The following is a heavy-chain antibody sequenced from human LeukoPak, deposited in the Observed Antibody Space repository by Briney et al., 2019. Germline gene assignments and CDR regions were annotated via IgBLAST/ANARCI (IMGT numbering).Heavy chain of an antibody. Sequence: PGGSLRLSCAASGFTFSSYGMHWVRQAPGKGLEWVAFIRFDGSYKSYADSVKGRFTIPRDNSKNTLYLQMNSLRAEDTAVYYCAKDDAEYFQHWGQGTLVTVSS. V-gene: IGHV3-30*02. CDR1: GFTFSSYG. J-gene: IGHJ1*01. CDR3: AKDDAEYFQH. CDR2: IRFDGSYK.